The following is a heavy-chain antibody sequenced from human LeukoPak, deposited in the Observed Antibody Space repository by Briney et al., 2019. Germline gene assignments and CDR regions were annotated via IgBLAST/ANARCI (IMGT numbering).Heavy chain of an antibody. V-gene: IGHV3-11*04. CDR3: AREGALTVTKDAFDI. D-gene: IGHD4-17*01. CDR1: GFTFSDYY. Sequence: PGGSLRLSCAASGFTFSDYYMNWIRQAPGKGLEWVSYISSSSSTIYYADSVKGRFTISRDNAKNSLYLQMNSLRAEDTAVYYCAREGALTVTKDAFDIWGQGTMVTVSS. J-gene: IGHJ3*02. CDR2: ISSSSSTI.